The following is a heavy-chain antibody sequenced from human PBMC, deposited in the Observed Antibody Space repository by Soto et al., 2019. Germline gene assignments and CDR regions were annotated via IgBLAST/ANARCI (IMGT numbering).Heavy chain of an antibody. J-gene: IGHJ6*02. D-gene: IGHD2-8*01. CDR2: IYSGGST. CDR1: GFTVSSNY. CDR3: AKDKARPGYCTNDLCYNGMDV. Sequence: GGSLRLSCAASGFTVSSNYMSWVRQAPGKGLEWVSVIYSGGSTYYADSVKGRLTISRDNSTNTLYLQMNSLRAEDTAVYYCAKDKARPGYCTNDLCYNGMDVWGQGTTVTVSS. V-gene: IGHV3-66*01.